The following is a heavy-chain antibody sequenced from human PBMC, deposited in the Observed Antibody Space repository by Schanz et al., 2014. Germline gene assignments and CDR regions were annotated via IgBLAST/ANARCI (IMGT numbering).Heavy chain of an antibody. J-gene: IGHJ6*02. V-gene: IGHV1-69*04. CDR1: GYTFSSYG. CDR3: ARAKRFGDMDV. CDR2: IIPILGIA. Sequence: QVQLVQSGAEVKKPGASVKVSCKASGYTFSSYGITWVRQAPGQGLEWMGRIIPILGIANYAQKFQGRVTNTADKSTSTAYMELRNLRSDDTAVYYCARAKRFGDMDVWGQGTTVTVSS. D-gene: IGHD3-10*01.